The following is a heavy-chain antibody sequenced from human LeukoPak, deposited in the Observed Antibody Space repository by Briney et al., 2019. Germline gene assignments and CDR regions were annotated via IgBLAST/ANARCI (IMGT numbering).Heavy chain of an antibody. CDR2: ISGSGGST. Sequence: GGSLRLSCAASGFTFSSYAMSWVRQAPGKGLEWVSAISGSGGSTYYADSVKGRFTISRDNSKNTLYLQMNSLRAEDTAVYYCAKGSMDGWLVTYRYFENWGQGTLVTVSS. D-gene: IGHD6-19*01. CDR1: GFTFSSYA. J-gene: IGHJ4*02. V-gene: IGHV3-23*01. CDR3: AKGSMDGWLVTYRYFEN.